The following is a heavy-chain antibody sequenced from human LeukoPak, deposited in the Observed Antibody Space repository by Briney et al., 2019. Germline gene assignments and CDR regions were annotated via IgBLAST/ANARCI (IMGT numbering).Heavy chain of an antibody. D-gene: IGHD3-9*01. Sequence: GASVTVSCTPSGYSFNEYYLHWVRQAPGQGLEGMGWINPNSGRTHYAPTFQGRVTLTTDTSTTTPSMQLLSLLSGDTALYYFARDPSDILTGYYHFWGQGTLVTVSS. J-gene: IGHJ4*02. V-gene: IGHV1-2*02. CDR2: INPNSGRT. CDR1: GYSFNEYY. CDR3: ARDPSDILTGYYHF.